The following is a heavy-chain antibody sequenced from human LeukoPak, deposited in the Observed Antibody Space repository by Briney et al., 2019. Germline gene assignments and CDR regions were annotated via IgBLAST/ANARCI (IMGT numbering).Heavy chain of an antibody. V-gene: IGHV4-34*01. CDR2: INHSGST. Sequence: PSETLSLTCAVYGGSFSGYYWSWIRQPPGKGLEWIGEINHSGSTNYNPSLKSRVTISVDTSKNQFSLKLSSVTAADTAVYYCARDRWGDYRGLDYWGQGTLVTVSS. J-gene: IGHJ4*02. CDR1: GGSFSGYY. D-gene: IGHD4-23*01. CDR3: ARDRWGDYRGLDY.